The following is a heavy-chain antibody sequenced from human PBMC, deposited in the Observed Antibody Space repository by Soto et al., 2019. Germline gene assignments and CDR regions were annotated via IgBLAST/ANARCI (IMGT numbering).Heavy chain of an antibody. CDR2: ISGSGGST. D-gene: IGHD3-3*01. CDR1: GFTFSSYA. J-gene: IGHJ6*02. V-gene: IGHV3-23*01. CDR3: ARANYDFWSGYYSYYYYYGMDV. Sequence: GGSLRLSCAASGFTFSSYAMSWVRQAPGKGLEWVSAISGSGGSTYYADSVKGRFTISRDNSKNTLYLQMNSLRAEDTAVYYCARANYDFWSGYYSYYYYYGMDVWGQGTTVTVSS.